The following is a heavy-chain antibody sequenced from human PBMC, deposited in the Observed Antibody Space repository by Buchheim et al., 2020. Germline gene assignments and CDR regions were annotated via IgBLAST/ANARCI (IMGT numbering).Heavy chain of an antibody. CDR1: GFTFSSYW. Sequence: EVQLVESGGGLVQPGGSLRLSCAASGFTFSSYWMSWVRQAPGKGLEWVANIKQDGSEKYYVDSVKGRFTISRDNAKNSLYLQMNSLRAEDTAVYYCASLYCSGGSCYVGLYFDYWGQGTL. V-gene: IGHV3-7*01. J-gene: IGHJ4*02. CDR2: IKQDGSEK. CDR3: ASLYCSGGSCYVGLYFDY. D-gene: IGHD2-15*01.